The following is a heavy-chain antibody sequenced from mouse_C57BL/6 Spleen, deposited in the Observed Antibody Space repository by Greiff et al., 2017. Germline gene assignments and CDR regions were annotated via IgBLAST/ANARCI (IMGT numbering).Heavy chain of an antibody. CDR1: GYSFTGYY. D-gene: IGHD1-1*02. CDR2: INPSTGGT. J-gene: IGHJ2*01. V-gene: IGHV1-42*01. Sequence: DVQLQESGPELVKPGASVKISCKASGYSFTGYYMNWVKQSPEKSLEWIGEINPSTGGTTYNQKFKAKATLTVDKSSSTAYMQLKSLTSEDSAVYYCAGGYYFDYWGQGTTLTVSS. CDR3: AGGYYFDY.